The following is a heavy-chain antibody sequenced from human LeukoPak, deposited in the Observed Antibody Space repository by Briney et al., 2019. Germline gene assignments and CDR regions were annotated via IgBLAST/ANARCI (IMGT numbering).Heavy chain of an antibody. J-gene: IGHJ4*02. Sequence: SETLSLTCAVSGGSISSSSYYWGWIRQPPGKGLEWIGSIYYSGSTNYNPSLKSRVTISVDTPKNQFSLKLSSVTAADTAVYYCARKHQLFDYWGQGTLVTVSS. D-gene: IGHD2-2*01. CDR1: GGSISSSSYY. CDR2: IYYSGST. V-gene: IGHV4-39*07. CDR3: ARKHQLFDY.